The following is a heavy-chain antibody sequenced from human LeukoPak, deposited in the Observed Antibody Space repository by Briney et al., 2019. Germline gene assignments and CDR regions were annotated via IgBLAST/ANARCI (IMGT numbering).Heavy chain of an antibody. CDR2: IIPIFGTA. J-gene: IGHJ4*02. CDR3: AREGPRGNSQFDY. Sequence: GASVKVSCKASGGTFSSYAISWVRQAPGQGLEWMGGIIPIFGTANYAQKFQGRVTITADESTSTAYMELSSLRSEDTAVYYCAREGPRGNSQFDYWGQGTLVTVSS. D-gene: IGHD2/OR15-2a*01. V-gene: IGHV1-69*13. CDR1: GGTFSSYA.